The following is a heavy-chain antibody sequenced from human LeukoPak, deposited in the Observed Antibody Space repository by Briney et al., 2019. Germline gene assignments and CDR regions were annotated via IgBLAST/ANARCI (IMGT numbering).Heavy chain of an antibody. J-gene: IGHJ4*02. CDR2: ISRSGGNS. CDR3: AXXXXXTFSPFPSYFDN. D-gene: IGHD2-21*01. CDR1: GFTQNA. Sequence: SXEAXGFTQNAMGWVRQAPGKGLEWVASISRSGGNSHYADSVKGRFTISRDNSKDTLYLQMKSLRAEDTAIYYCAXXXXXTFSPFPSYFDNWGQGTLVTVSS. V-gene: IGHV3-23*01.